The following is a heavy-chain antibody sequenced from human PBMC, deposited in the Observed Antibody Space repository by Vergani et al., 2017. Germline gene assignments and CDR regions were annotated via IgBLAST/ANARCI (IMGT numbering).Heavy chain of an antibody. D-gene: IGHD3-9*01. CDR2: IRYDGSNK. Sequence: QVQLVESGGGVVQPGGSLRLSCAASGFTFSSYGMHWVRQAPGKGLGWVGFIRYDGSNKYYADSVKCRFTISRDNSKNTLYLQRNSLGAEATAVYYCAKGLDDILTDPIDDWGQGTPVTVSS. CDR1: GFTFSSYG. J-gene: IGHJ4*01. CDR3: AKGLDDILTDPIDD. V-gene: IGHV3-30*02.